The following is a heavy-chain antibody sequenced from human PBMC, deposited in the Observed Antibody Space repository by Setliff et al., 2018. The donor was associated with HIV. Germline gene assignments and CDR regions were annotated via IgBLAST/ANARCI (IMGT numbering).Heavy chain of an antibody. V-gene: IGHV4-4*07. CDR3: ARAEWIQLWSGAFDI. Sequence: PSETLSLTCTVSGGSISSYYWSWIRQPAGKGLEWIGRIYTSGSTNYNPSLKSRVTMSVDTSKNQFYLKLSSVTAADTAVYYCARAEWIQLWSGAFDIWGQGTMVTVSS. J-gene: IGHJ3*02. D-gene: IGHD5-18*01. CDR1: GGSISSYY. CDR2: IYTSGST.